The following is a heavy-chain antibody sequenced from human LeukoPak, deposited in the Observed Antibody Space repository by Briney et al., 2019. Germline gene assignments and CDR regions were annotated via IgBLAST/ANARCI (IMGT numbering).Heavy chain of an antibody. Sequence: GESLKISCQGSGHNFNTYWIGWVRQMPGQGLEWMGIIYPEDSDARYSPSFQGHVTISADKSISTAYLQWSTLKASDTATYYCARRGSSSSHFDSWGRGTQVIVSS. CDR1: GHNFNTYW. CDR3: ARRGSSSSHFDS. CDR2: IYPEDSDA. D-gene: IGHD2/OR15-2a*01. V-gene: IGHV5-51*01. J-gene: IGHJ4*01.